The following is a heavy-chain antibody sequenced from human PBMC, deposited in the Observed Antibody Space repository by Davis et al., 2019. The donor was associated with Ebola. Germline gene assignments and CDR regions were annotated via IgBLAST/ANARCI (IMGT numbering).Heavy chain of an antibody. V-gene: IGHV1-8*03. D-gene: IGHD2-15*01. CDR2: MNPNSGNT. CDR1: GYTFTSYD. Sequence: ASVKVSCKASGYTFTSYDINWVRQATGQGLEWMGWMNPNSGNTGYAQKFQGRVTITRNTSISTAYMELSSLRSEDTAVYYCARGNLAVRGVYNWFDPWGQGTLVTVSS. J-gene: IGHJ5*02. CDR3: ARGNLAVRGVYNWFDP.